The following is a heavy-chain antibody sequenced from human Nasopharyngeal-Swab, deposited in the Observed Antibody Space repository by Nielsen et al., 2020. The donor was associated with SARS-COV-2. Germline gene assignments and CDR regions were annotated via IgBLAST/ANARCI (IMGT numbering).Heavy chain of an antibody. J-gene: IGHJ4*02. CDR3: ARASRGTSTRTFDY. CDR2: ISSSSSYI. Sequence: GESLKISCAASGFTFSSYSMNWVRQAPGKGLEWVSSISSSSSYIYYADSVKGRFTISRDNAKNSLYLQMNSLRAEDTAVYYCARASRGTSTRTFDYWGQGILVTVSS. D-gene: IGHD1-1*01. V-gene: IGHV3-21*01. CDR1: GFTFSSYS.